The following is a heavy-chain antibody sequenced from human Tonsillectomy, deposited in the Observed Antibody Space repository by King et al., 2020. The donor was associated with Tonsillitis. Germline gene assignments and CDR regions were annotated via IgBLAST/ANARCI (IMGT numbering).Heavy chain of an antibody. CDR3: VAPRSGDSYGFDAFDI. D-gene: IGHD5-18*01. J-gene: IGHJ3*02. CDR2: IRYDGSNK. V-gene: IGHV3-30*02. Sequence: QLVQSGGGVVQPGGSLRLSCTASGFTFSTYGMHWVRQAPGKGLEWVAFIRYDGSNKYYVDSVKGRFTISRDNSKNTLYLQMNSLRAEDTAAHYCVAPRSGDSYGFDAFDIWGQGTMVTVSS. CDR1: GFTFSTYG.